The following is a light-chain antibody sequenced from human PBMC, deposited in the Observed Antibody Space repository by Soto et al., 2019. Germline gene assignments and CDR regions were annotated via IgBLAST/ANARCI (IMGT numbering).Light chain of an antibody. Sequence: AIQMTQSPSSLSASVGDRVTITCRASQGIRNDLAWYQQKPGTAPKLLIYGASRLQSGVPSRFRGSGSGTDFTLTISSLQPEDFATYYCLQDYNYPRTFGQGITVEIK. CDR3: LQDYNYPRT. J-gene: IGKJ1*01. CDR1: QGIRND. V-gene: IGKV1-6*02. CDR2: GAS.